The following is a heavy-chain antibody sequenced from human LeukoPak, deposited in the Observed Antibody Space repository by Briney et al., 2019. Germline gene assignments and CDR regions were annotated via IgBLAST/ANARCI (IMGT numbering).Heavy chain of an antibody. CDR3: ARVRGYSFVFDY. V-gene: IGHV3-43*02. J-gene: IGHJ4*02. CDR2: ISGDGDST. D-gene: IGHD5-18*01. CDR1: GFTFDNYA. Sequence: GGSLRLSCAASGFTFDNYAMHWVRQAPGKGLEWVSLISGDGDSTYYADSVKGRSTISRDNSKSSLYLQMNSLRTEDTALYYCARVRGYSFVFDYGARETRFPVP.